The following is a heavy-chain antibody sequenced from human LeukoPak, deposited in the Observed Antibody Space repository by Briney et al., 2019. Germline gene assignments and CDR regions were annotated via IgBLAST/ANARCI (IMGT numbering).Heavy chain of an antibody. Sequence: SETLTLTCTVSGYSISSGYYWGWIRQPPGKGLEWIGSIYHSGSTYYNPSLKSRVTISVDTSKNQFSLKLSSVTAADTAVYYCARTTLVTAMYYFDYWGQGTLVTVSS. V-gene: IGHV4-38-2*02. CDR3: ARTTLVTAMYYFDY. D-gene: IGHD2-21*02. CDR1: GYSISSGYY. CDR2: IYHSGST. J-gene: IGHJ4*02.